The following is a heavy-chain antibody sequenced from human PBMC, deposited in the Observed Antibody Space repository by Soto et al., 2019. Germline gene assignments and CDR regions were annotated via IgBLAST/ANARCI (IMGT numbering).Heavy chain of an antibody. CDR3: ARDRNLGELSLRS. D-gene: IGHD3-16*02. J-gene: IGHJ5*02. CDR2: IIPILGIA. V-gene: IGHV1-69*04. Sequence: ASVKVSCKASGGTFSSYTISWVRQAPGQGLEWMGRIIPILGIANYAQKFQGRVTITADKSTSTAYMELSSLRSEDTAVYYCARDRNLGELSLRSWGQGTLVTVSS. CDR1: GGTFSSYT.